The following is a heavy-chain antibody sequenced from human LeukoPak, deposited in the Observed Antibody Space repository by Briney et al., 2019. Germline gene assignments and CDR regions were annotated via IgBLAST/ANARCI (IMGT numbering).Heavy chain of an antibody. CDR3: ARDLTPYDSSGSSGD. CDR1: GGTFSSYA. V-gene: IGHV1-69*05. J-gene: IGHJ4*02. CDR2: IIPIFGTA. D-gene: IGHD3-22*01. Sequence: SVKVSCKASGGTFSSYAISWVRQPPGQGLGCRGRIIPIFGTANYAQKFQGRVTITTDESTSTAYMELSSLRSEDTAVYYCARDLTPYDSSGSSGDWGQGTLVTVSS.